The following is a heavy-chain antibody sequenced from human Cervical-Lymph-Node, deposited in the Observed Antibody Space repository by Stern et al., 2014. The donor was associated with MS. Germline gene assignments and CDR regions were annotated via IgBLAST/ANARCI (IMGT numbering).Heavy chain of an antibody. V-gene: IGHV1-46*01. J-gene: IGHJ4*02. D-gene: IGHD3/OR15-3a*01. CDR1: GYSFTSHY. CDR3: ASGTGSKRPTGNY. Sequence: MQLVESGAEVKKPGASVKVSCKASGYSFTSHYMHWVRQAPGQGLEWVGIINPSGASASYAQKLQGRVTMTRDTSTSTVYMELSSLRSEDTAVYYCASGTGSKRPTGNYWGQGTLVTVSS. CDR2: INPSGASA.